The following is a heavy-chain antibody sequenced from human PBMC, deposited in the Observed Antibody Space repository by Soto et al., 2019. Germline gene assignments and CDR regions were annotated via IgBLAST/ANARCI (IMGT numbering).Heavy chain of an antibody. CDR1: GFLFNNFG. J-gene: IGHJ4*02. D-gene: IGHD2-8*02. CDR3: ARDESGTGWTTHFDH. Sequence: LRLSCAASGFLFNNFGMHWVRQAPGKGLEWVAVMWSDGSNEYYADSVKGRFSVSRDNSKNMLFLQMNSLTVDDTAVYYCARDESGTGWTTHFDHWGQGTLVTVSS. CDR2: MWSDGSNE. V-gene: IGHV3-33*01.